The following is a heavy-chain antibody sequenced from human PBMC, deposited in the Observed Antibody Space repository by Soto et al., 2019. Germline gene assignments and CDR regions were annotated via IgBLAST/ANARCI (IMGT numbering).Heavy chain of an antibody. Sequence: SETLSLTCTVSGGSISSSSYYWGWIRQPPGKGLEWIGNIYYSGSTYYNPSLKSRVTISVDTSKNQFSLKLSSVTAADTAVYYCARVVTVVKSFHYWYFDLWGRGTLVTVPQ. J-gene: IGHJ2*01. CDR2: IYYSGST. V-gene: IGHV4-39*01. CDR3: ARVVTVVKSFHYWYFDL. D-gene: IGHD2-15*01. CDR1: GGSISSSSYY.